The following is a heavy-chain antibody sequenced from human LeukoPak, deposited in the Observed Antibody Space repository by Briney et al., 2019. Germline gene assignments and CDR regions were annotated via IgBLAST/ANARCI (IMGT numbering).Heavy chain of an antibody. CDR3: ARRAIHYYYYMDV. CDR1: GFTFSDYY. D-gene: IGHD2-2*01. Sequence: NPGGSLRLSCAASGFTFSDYYMSWIRQAPGKGLEWVSYISSSGSTIYYADSVKGRFTISRDNAKNSLYLQMNSLRAEDTAVYYCARRAIHYYYYMDVWGKGTTVTVSS. CDR2: ISSSGSTI. V-gene: IGHV3-11*04. J-gene: IGHJ6*03.